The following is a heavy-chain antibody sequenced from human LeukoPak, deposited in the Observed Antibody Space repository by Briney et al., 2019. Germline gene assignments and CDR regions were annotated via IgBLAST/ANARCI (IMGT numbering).Heavy chain of an antibody. Sequence: GGSLRLSCAASGFTFSSYSMNWVRQAPGKGLEWVSYISSSSSTIYYADSVKGRFTISRDNAKNSLYLQMNSLRAEDTAVYYCARVTELRWNGDYFDYWGQGTLVTVSS. V-gene: IGHV3-48*01. D-gene: IGHD1-1*01. J-gene: IGHJ4*02. CDR2: ISSSSSTI. CDR1: GFTFSSYS. CDR3: ARVTELRWNGDYFDY.